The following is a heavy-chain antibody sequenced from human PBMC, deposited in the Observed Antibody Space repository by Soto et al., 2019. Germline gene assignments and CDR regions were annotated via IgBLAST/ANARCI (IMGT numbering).Heavy chain of an antibody. J-gene: IGHJ4*02. D-gene: IGHD5-12*01. V-gene: IGHV1-3*01. Sequence: QVQLVQSGAEVKKPGASVKVSCKASGYTFTSYAMHWVRQAPGQRLEWMGWINAGNGNTKYSQKFQGRVTITRDTTASHAYMEPGRLGTADTAVYFWGGGGGYSGYDPYFDYWGQGTLVTVSS. CDR3: GGGGGYSGYDPYFDY. CDR1: GYTFTSYA. CDR2: INAGNGNT.